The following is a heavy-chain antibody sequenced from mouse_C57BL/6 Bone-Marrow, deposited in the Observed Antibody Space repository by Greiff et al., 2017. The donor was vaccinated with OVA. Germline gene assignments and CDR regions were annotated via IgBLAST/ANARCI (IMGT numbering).Heavy chain of an antibody. Sequence: VQLQQPGAELVKPGASVKMSCKASGYTFTSYWITWVKQRPGQGLEWIGDIYPGSGSTNYNEKFKSKATLTVDTSSSTTYMQLSSLTSEDSAVYYCASVSYYGSKPYFDYWGKGTTLTVSS. V-gene: IGHV1-55*01. J-gene: IGHJ2*01. CDR2: IYPGSGST. D-gene: IGHD1-1*01. CDR3: ASVSYYGSKPYFDY. CDR1: GYTFTSYW.